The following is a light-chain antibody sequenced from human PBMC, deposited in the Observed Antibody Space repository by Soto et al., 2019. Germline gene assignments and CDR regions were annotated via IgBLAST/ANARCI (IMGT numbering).Light chain of an antibody. V-gene: IGLV2-14*01. CDR3: SSYTSSNTLYV. CDR1: SSDVGDYNY. Sequence: QSVLTQPASVSGSPGQSSTISCTGTSSDVGDYNYVSWYQHHPGKAPKLIIYEISNRPSGLSNRFSGSKSGNTASLTISGLQAEDEADYYCSSYTSSNTLYVFGTGTKVTVL. CDR2: EIS. J-gene: IGLJ1*01.